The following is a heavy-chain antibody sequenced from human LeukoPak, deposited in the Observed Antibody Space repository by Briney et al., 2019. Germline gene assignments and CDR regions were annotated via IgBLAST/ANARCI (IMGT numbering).Heavy chain of an antibody. CDR2: INPNSGGT. D-gene: IGHD4-11*01. V-gene: IGHV1-2*02. Sequence: ASVKVSCKASGYTFTGYYMHWVRQAPGQGLEWMGWINPNSGGTNYAQKFQGRATMTRDTSISTAYMELSRLRSDDTAVYYCARVRMTTVTTGDWFDPWGQGTLVTVSS. CDR1: GYTFTGYY. J-gene: IGHJ5*02. CDR3: ARVRMTTVTTGDWFDP.